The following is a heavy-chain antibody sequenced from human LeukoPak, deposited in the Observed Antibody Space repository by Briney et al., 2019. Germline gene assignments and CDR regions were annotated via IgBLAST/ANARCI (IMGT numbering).Heavy chain of an antibody. CDR3: AGEIGRSGGYDY. D-gene: IGHD1-26*01. J-gene: IGHJ4*02. V-gene: IGHV3-30-3*01. CDR1: GFTFSSYA. Sequence: GGSLRLSCTASGFTFSSYAMHWVRQAPGKGLEWAAVISSDGNTKYYADSVKGRFTISRDNSEKRVYLQMNNLRTEDTAVYFCAGEIGRSGGYDYWGQGTLVTVSS. CDR2: ISSDGNTK.